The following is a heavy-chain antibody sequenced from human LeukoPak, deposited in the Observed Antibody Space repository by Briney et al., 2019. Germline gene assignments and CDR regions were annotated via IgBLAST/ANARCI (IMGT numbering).Heavy chain of an antibody. D-gene: IGHD3-3*01. CDR1: GYSFTNIW. Sequence: GESLKISCKGSGYSFTNIWIGWVRQMPGKGLEWMGIIYPGDPDTNYSPSFQGQVTISADKSISTAYLQWSSLKASDTAMYYCARRQSGPDAFDIWGQGTMVTVSS. J-gene: IGHJ3*02. CDR3: ARRQSGPDAFDI. CDR2: IYPGDPDT. V-gene: IGHV5-51*01.